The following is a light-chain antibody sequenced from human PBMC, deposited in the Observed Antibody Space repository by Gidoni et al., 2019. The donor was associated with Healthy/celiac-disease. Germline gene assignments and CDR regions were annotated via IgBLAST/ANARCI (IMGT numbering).Light chain of an antibody. CDR2: EVS. Sequence: QSALTQPASVSGSPGQSITISCTGTSSDVGGYNYVSWYQQHPGKAPKLMIYEVSNRPSGVSNRFSGSKSGNTASLTISGLRAEDEADYYCSSYTSSSTLVFGGGTKLTVI. V-gene: IGLV2-14*01. CDR1: SSDVGGYNY. J-gene: IGLJ2*01. CDR3: SSYTSSSTLV.